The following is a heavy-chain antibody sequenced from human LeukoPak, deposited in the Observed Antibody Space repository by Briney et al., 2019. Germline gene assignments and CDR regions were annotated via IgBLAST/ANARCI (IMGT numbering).Heavy chain of an antibody. CDR3: ARDSHYDILTSYYLGTGYFDL. CDR2: IYYSGST. Sequence: SETLSLTCTVSGGSISSGGYYWSWIRQHPGKGLEWIGYIYYSGSTYYNPSLKSRVTISVDTSKDQFSLKLSSVTAADTAVYYCARDSHYDILTSYYLGTGYFDLWGRGTLVTVSS. V-gene: IGHV4-31*03. D-gene: IGHD3-9*01. CDR1: GGSISSGGYY. J-gene: IGHJ2*01.